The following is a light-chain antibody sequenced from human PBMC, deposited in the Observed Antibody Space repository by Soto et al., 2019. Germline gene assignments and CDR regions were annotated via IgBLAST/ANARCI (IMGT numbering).Light chain of an antibody. CDR3: SSYTSSSTLEGGVV. V-gene: IGLV2-14*01. Sequence: QSALTQPASVSGSPGQSITISCTGTSSDVGGYNYVSWYQQHPGKAPKLMIYEVSNRPSGVSNRFSGSKSGNTASLTISGLQAEDEADYYCSSYTSSSTLEGGVVFGGVTKVTVL. CDR2: EVS. CDR1: SSDVGGYNY. J-gene: IGLJ2*01.